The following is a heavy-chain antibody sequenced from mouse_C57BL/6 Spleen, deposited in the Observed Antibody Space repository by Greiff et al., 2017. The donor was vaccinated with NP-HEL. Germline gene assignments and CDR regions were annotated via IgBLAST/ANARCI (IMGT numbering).Heavy chain of an antibody. CDR2: ISSGGSYT. V-gene: IGHV5-6*01. CDR1: GFTFSSYG. Sequence: EVKLMESGGDLVKPGGSLKLSCAASGFTFSSYGMSWVRQTPDKRLEWVATISSGGSYTYYPDSVKGRFTISRDNAKNTLYLQMSSLKSEDTAMYYCARQDDTAWFAYWGQGTLVTVSA. J-gene: IGHJ3*01. CDR3: ARQDDTAWFAY. D-gene: IGHD1-1*01.